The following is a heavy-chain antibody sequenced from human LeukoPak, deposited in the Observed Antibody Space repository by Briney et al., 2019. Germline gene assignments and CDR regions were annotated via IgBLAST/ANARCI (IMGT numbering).Heavy chain of an antibody. CDR3: ARYSYGYAPFDY. V-gene: IGHV4-34*01. D-gene: IGHD5-18*01. J-gene: IGHJ4*02. Sequence: PSETLSLTCAVYGGSFSGYYWSWIRQPPGKGLEWIGEINHSGSTNYNPSLKSRVTISVGTSKNQFSLKLSSVTAADTAVYYCARYSYGYAPFDYWGQGTLVTVSS. CDR2: INHSGST. CDR1: GGSFSGYY.